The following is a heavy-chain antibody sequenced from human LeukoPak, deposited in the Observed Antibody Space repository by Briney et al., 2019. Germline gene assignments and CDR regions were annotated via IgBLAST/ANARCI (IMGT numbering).Heavy chain of an antibody. CDR2: INPNSGGI. Sequence: ASVKVSCKASGYTFTGYFIHWVRQAPGQGLEWMGWINPNSGGIKYAQKFQGRVTMTRDTSISTVYVELSRLTSDDTAVYYCARTGGYFDYWGQGTLVTVSS. V-gene: IGHV1-2*02. CDR1: GYTFTGYF. CDR3: ARTGGYFDY. J-gene: IGHJ4*02. D-gene: IGHD7-27*01.